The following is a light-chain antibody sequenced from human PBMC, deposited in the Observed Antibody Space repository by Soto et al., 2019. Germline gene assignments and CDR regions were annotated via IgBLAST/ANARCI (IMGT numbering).Light chain of an antibody. CDR1: SSDGGRYNL. CDR3: CSYAGSSTFYV. V-gene: IGLV2-23*02. J-gene: IGLJ1*01. Sequence: QSALTQRASVSGSLGQSITISCTGTSSDGGRYNLVSWYQQHPGKAPKLMIYEVSKRPSGVSNRFSGSKSGNTASLTISGLQAEDEADYYCCSYAGSSTFYVFGTGTKVTVL. CDR2: EVS.